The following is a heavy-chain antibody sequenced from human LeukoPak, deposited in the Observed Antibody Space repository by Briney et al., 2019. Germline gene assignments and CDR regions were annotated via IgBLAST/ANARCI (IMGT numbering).Heavy chain of an antibody. Sequence: SETLSFTCTVSGGSISSYYWSWIRQPPGKGLEWIGYIYYSGSTNYNPSLKGRVTISVDTSKNQFSLKLSSVTAADTAVYYCARADDSSGYYFDAFDIWGQGTMVTVSS. CDR3: ARADDSSGYYFDAFDI. V-gene: IGHV4-59*01. CDR2: IYYSGST. J-gene: IGHJ3*02. D-gene: IGHD3-22*01. CDR1: GGSISSYY.